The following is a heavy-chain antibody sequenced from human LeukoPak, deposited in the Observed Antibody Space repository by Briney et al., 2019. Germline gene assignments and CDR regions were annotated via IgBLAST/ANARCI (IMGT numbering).Heavy chain of an antibody. CDR3: AKDRNYGSGSSWFDP. V-gene: IGHV3-23*01. D-gene: IGHD3-10*01. CDR1: GFTFSSYA. J-gene: IGHJ5*02. CDR2: ISGSGGST. Sequence: PGGSLRLSCAASGFTFSSYAMSWVRQAPGKGLEWVSDISGSGGSTYYADSVKGRFTISRDNSKNTLYLQMNRLRAEDTAVYYCAKDRNYGSGSSWFDPWGQGTLVTVPS.